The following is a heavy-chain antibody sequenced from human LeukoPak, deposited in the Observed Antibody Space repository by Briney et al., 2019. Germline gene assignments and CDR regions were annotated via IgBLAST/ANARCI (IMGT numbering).Heavy chain of an antibody. CDR2: INPNSGGT. J-gene: IGHJ5*02. CDR3: ARDPEQYCGGDCYSNWFDP. D-gene: IGHD2-21*02. CDR1: GYTFTGYY. V-gene: IGHV1-2*02. Sequence: GASVKVSCKASGYTFTGYYMHWVRQAPGQGLEWMGWINPNSGGTNYAQKFQGRVTMTRDTSISTAYMELRSLRSDDTAVYYCARDPEQYCGGDCYSNWFDPWGQGTLVTVSS.